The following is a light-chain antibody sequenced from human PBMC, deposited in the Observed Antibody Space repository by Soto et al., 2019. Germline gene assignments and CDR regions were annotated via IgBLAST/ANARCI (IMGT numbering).Light chain of an antibody. V-gene: IGLV2-11*01. CDR2: DVS. Sequence: QSALTQPRSVSGSPGQSVTISCTGTSSDVGGYNFVSWYQQHPGKVPKLMIYDVSQRPSGVPDRFSGSKSGNTASLTISRLQAEDEADYYCCSFAGSYSLFGGGTKVTVL. CDR1: SSDVGGYNF. CDR3: CSFAGSYSL. J-gene: IGLJ2*01.